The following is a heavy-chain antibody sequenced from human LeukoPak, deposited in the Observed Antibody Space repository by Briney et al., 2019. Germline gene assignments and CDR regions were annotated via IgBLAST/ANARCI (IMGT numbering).Heavy chain of an antibody. CDR2: MNPNSGNT. J-gene: IGHJ6*02. Sequence: GASVKVSCKASGYTFTSYGISWVRQATGQGLEWMGWMNPNSGNTGYAQKFQGRATMTRNTSISTAYMELSSLRSEDTAVYHCASGGNDFWSGYLGDGMDVWGQGTTVTVSS. D-gene: IGHD3-3*01. V-gene: IGHV1-8*02. CDR1: GYTFTSYG. CDR3: ASGGNDFWSGYLGDGMDV.